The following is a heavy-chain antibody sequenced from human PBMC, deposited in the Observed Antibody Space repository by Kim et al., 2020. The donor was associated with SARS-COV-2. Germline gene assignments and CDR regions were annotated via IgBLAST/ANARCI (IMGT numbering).Heavy chain of an antibody. V-gene: IGHV3-7*03. D-gene: IGHD1-7*01. CDR1: GFTFNNYW. J-gene: IGHJ4*02. Sequence: GGSLRLSCAASGFTFNNYWMTWVRQAPGKGLEWVANIKQDGSEKYYVDSVKGRFTISRDNAKNSLYLQMNILRAEDTAVYYCAREWNCAYWGQGTLVTVSS. CDR3: AREWNCAY. CDR2: IKQDGSEK.